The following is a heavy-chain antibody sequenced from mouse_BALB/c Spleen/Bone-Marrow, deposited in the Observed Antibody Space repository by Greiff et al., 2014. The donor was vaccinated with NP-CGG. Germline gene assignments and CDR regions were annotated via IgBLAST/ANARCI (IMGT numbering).Heavy chain of an antibody. J-gene: IGHJ3*01. Sequence: VQLKESGAELVKPGASVKLSCTASGFNIKDTYMHWVKQRPEQGLEWIGRIDPANGNTKYDPKFQGKATITADTSSNTAYLQLSSLTSEDTAVYYCARGGAFAHWGQGTLVTVSA. CDR3: ARGGAFAH. CDR2: IDPANGNT. V-gene: IGHV14-3*02. CDR1: GFNIKDTY.